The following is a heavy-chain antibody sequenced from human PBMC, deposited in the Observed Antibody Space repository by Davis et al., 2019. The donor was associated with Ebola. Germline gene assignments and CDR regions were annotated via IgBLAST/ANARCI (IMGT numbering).Heavy chain of an antibody. Sequence: PSETLSLTCAVYGGSFSNYHWTWIRQFPGKGLEWIGEIDHRGSTDYNPSLKSRIKISQDTSKKQFSLNLSSVTAADTAVYYCARGRGLTVSGRWFDPWGQGTPVTVSS. CDR1: GGSFSNYH. V-gene: IGHV4-34*01. CDR2: IDHRGST. CDR3: ARGRGLTVSGRWFDP. D-gene: IGHD2-8*01. J-gene: IGHJ5*02.